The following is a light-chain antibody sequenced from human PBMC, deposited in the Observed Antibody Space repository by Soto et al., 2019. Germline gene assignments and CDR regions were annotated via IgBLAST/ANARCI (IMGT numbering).Light chain of an antibody. CDR3: QKYNSYSQT. Sequence: DIQMTQSPSSLSASIGDIVTITCRASESIRTWLAWYQHKPGKAPKFLIYDDSSLESGVPSRFSGSGSGTELNLTISRLQPDDFATYYCQKYNSYSQTFGQGTKVDIK. J-gene: IGKJ1*01. V-gene: IGKV1-5*01. CDR2: DDS. CDR1: ESIRTW.